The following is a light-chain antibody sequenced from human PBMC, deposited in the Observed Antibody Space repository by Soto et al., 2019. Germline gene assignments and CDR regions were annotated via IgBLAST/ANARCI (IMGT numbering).Light chain of an antibody. CDR2: AAS. V-gene: IGKV1-39*01. J-gene: IGKJ1*01. Sequence: IQLTPSPSSLSASVGDRVTITCRASQGISSALAWYQQKPGKAPKLLIFAASSLQSGVPSRFSGSRSGPDFTLTISSLQPEDFATYYCQQSYSSPPTFGQGTKVDIK. CDR3: QQSYSSPPT. CDR1: QGISSA.